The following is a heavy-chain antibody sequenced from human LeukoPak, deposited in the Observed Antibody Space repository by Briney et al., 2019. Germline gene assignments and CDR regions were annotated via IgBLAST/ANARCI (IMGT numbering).Heavy chain of an antibody. V-gene: IGHV1-2*02. Sequence: GASVKVSCKASGYTFTGYYMHWVRQAPGQGLEWMGWINPNSDGTNYAQKFQGRVTMTRDTSISTAYMELSRLRSDDTAVYYCAREPTPFMYYYDSSGLQNSDAFDIWGQGTMVTVSS. CDR3: AREPTPFMYYYDSSGLQNSDAFDI. CDR2: INPNSDGT. CDR1: GYTFTGYY. J-gene: IGHJ3*02. D-gene: IGHD3-22*01.